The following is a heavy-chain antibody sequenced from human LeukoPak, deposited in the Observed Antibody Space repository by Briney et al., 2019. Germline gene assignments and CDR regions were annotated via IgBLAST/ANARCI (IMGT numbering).Heavy chain of an antibody. CDR3: ARDIYGFDP. V-gene: IGHV4-59*01. Sequence: SETLSLTCTVSGGSISSYYWSWIRQPPGKGLGWIGYIYYSGSTNYNPSLKSRVTISVDTSKNQFSLKLSSVTAADTAVYYCARDIYGFDPWGQGTLVTVSS. D-gene: IGHD3-16*01. CDR1: GGSISSYY. CDR2: IYYSGST. J-gene: IGHJ5*02.